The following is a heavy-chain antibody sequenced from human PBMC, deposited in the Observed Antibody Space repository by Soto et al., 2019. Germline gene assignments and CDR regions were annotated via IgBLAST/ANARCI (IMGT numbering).Heavy chain of an antibody. CDR3: AKDMGATRGTYYYCNCMDI. V-gene: IGHV4-39*01. Sequence: PSETLSLTCTVSGGSISSSSYYWGWIRQPPWKGLEWIGSIYYSGSTHYNPSLKSRVTISEQTSKNQFSLKLSSVTAADTAVYYCAKDMGATRGTYYYCNCMDIWGQGTTVTVSS. CDR1: GGSISSSSYY. CDR2: IYYSGST. D-gene: IGHD1-26*01. J-gene: IGHJ6*02.